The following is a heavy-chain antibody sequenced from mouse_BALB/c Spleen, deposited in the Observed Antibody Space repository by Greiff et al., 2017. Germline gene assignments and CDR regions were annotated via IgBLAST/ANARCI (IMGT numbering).Heavy chain of an antibody. Sequence: EVKLVESGPGLVKPSQSLSLTCTVTGYSITSDYAWNWIRQFPGNKLEWMGYISYSGSTSYNPSLKSRISITRDTSKNQFFLQLNSVTTEDTATYYCARDPFTTVEDWYFDVWGAGTTVTVSS. D-gene: IGHD1-1*01. J-gene: IGHJ1*01. CDR3: ARDPFTTVEDWYFDV. CDR1: GYSITSDYA. V-gene: IGHV3-2*02. CDR2: ISYSGST.